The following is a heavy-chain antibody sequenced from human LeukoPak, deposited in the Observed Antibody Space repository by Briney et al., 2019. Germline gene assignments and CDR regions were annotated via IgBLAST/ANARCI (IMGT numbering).Heavy chain of an antibody. CDR3: AKDLGTRSVHGGFDI. V-gene: IGHV3-30*02. CDR2: IRYDGTNK. J-gene: IGHJ3*02. CDR1: GFTFSSYG. Sequence: AGGSLRLSCAASGFTFSSYGMHWVRQAPGEGLEWVAFIRYDGTNKYYTDSVKGRFTISRDNSKKTLYLQMNSLRAEDTAVYYCAKDLGTRSVHGGFDIWGQGTMVTVSS. D-gene: IGHD1-1*01.